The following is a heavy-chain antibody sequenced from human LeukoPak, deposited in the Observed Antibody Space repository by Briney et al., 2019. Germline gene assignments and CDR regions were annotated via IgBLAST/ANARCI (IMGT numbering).Heavy chain of an antibody. D-gene: IGHD3-10*01. V-gene: IGHV5-51*01. CDR3: ARALWFGEASYYMDV. J-gene: IGHJ6*03. CDR1: GYSFTCYW. Sequence: GESLKISCKGSGYSFTCYWIGWVRQMPGKGLEWMGFIYPGDSDTRYSPSFQGQVTISADKSISTAYLQWSSLKASDTAMYYCARALWFGEASYYMDVWGKGTTVTVSS. CDR2: IYPGDSDT.